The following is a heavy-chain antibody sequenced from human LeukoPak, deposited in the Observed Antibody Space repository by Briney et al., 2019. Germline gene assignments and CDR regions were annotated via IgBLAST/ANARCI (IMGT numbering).Heavy chain of an antibody. CDR3: ARVPPYGDYYWFDP. J-gene: IGHJ5*02. CDR1: GYTFTSYA. CDR2: INTNTGNP. V-gene: IGHV7-4-1*02. Sequence: ASVKVSCKASGYTFTSYAMNWVRQAPGQGLEWMGWINTNTGNPTYAQGFTGRFVFSLDTSVSTAYLQISSLKAEDTAVYYCARVPPYGDYYWFDPWGQGTLVTVSS. D-gene: IGHD4-17*01.